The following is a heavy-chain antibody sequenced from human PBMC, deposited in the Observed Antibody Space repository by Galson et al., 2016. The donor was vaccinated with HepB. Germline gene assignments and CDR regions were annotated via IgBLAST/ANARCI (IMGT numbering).Heavy chain of an antibody. CDR2: IYYSGTT. J-gene: IGHJ6*02. Sequence: ETLSLTCAVSGGSISSSRYYWGWIRQPPGKGLEWIGSIYYSGTTYYNPSLKSRVTISVDTSKNQFSLKLSSVTAADTAVYYCARLYGDYEYYFYYYGMDVWGQGTMVTVSS. CDR3: ARLYGDYEYYFYYYGMDV. CDR1: GGSISSSRYY. V-gene: IGHV4-39*01. D-gene: IGHD4-17*01.